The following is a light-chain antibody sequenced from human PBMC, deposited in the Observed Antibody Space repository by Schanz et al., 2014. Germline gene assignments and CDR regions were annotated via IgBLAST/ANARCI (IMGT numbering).Light chain of an antibody. V-gene: IGLV2-23*02. CDR1: SSDVGNYDL. CDR3: CSHAGSNIGV. CDR2: DVS. Sequence: QSALTQPASVSGSPGQSITISCTGTSSDVGNYDLVSWYRHYPGKAPKLMIYDVSKRPSGVPDRFSGSKSGNTASLTISGLQAEDEADYYCCSHAGSNIGVFGGGTKLTVL. J-gene: IGLJ2*01.